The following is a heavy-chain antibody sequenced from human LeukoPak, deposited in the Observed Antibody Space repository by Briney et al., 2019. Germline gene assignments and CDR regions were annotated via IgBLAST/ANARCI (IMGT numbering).Heavy chain of an antibody. D-gene: IGHD3-3*01. Sequence: SGPALVKPTQTLTLTCTFSGFSLSTSGMRVSWIRQPPGKALEWLALIDWDDDKFYSTSLKTRLTISKDTSKNQVVLTMTNMDPVDTATYYCARARGFWSGYYTPYFDYWGQGTLVTVSS. CDR1: GFSLSTSGMR. V-gene: IGHV2-70*04. CDR3: ARARGFWSGYYTPYFDY. CDR2: IDWDDDK. J-gene: IGHJ4*02.